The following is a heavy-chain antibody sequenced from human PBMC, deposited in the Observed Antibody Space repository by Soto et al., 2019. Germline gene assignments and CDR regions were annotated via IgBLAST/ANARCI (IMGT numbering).Heavy chain of an antibody. D-gene: IGHD3-22*01. J-gene: IGHJ4*02. CDR3: AREAYDSSGYWGSFDY. CDR1: GFTFSDYY. Sequence: QVQLVESGGGLVKPGGSLRLSCAASGFTFSDYYMSWIRQAPGKGLEWVSYISSSSSYTNYADSVKGRFTISRDNAKNSLYLQMNSLRAEDTGVYYCAREAYDSSGYWGSFDYWGQGTLVTVSS. CDR2: ISSSSSYT. V-gene: IGHV3-11*05.